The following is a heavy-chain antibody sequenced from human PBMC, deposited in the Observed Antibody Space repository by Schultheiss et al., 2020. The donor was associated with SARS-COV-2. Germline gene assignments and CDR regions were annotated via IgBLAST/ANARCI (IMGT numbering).Heavy chain of an antibody. V-gene: IGHV4-39*02. Sequence: SETLSLTCTVSGGSISGSRGYWGWIRQPPGKGLEWIGSIFYSGSTYYNPSLKSRVTISVDTSKNQFSLKLSSVTAADTAVYYCARDGEVATITRRWGQGTLVTVSS. D-gene: IGHD5-12*01. J-gene: IGHJ4*02. CDR1: GGSISGSRGY. CDR2: IFYSGST. CDR3: ARDGEVATITRR.